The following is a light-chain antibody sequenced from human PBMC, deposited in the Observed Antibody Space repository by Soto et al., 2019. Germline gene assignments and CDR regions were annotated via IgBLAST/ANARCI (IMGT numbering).Light chain of an antibody. CDR3: SSYTSSNTYV. CDR2: EVS. CDR1: SSDLGGSKY. Sequence: QSALTQPASVSGSPGQSITISCTGTSSDLGGSKYVSWYQQHPGKAPKLMIYEVSNRPLGVSNRFSGSKSGNTASLTISGLQAEDEADYYCSSYTSSNTYVFGTGTKVTVL. J-gene: IGLJ1*01. V-gene: IGLV2-14*01.